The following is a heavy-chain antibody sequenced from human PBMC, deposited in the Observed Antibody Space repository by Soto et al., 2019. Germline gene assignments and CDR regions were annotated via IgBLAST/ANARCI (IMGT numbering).Heavy chain of an antibody. CDR3: ARDDRVGYSSSSECFDY. V-gene: IGHV3-30-3*01. Sequence: GGSLRLSCAASGFTFSSYAMHWVRQAPGKGLEWVAVISYDGSNKYYADSVKGRFTISRDNSKNTLYLQMNSLRAEDTAVYYCARDDRVGYSSSSECFDYWGQGTLVTVSS. CDR1: GFTFSSYA. CDR2: ISYDGSNK. J-gene: IGHJ4*02. D-gene: IGHD6-6*01.